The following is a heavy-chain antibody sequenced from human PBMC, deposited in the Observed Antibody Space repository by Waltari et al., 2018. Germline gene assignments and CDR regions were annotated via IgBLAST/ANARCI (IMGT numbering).Heavy chain of an antibody. CDR2: IWYGGSNK. CDR1: GFTLRSFG. Sequence: QFHLLPSGGAVVQPGGSLALSCAASGFTLRSFGIHWFRQAPGKGLEWVAGIWYGGSNKYYADYEKGRFTICRDNSKNTLYLQMNSRRAEDTAMYYCAKEYYDILTGYSPFDYWGQGTLVTVSS. J-gene: IGHJ4*02. D-gene: IGHD3-9*01. V-gene: IGHV3-30*02. CDR3: AKEYYDILTGYSPFDY.